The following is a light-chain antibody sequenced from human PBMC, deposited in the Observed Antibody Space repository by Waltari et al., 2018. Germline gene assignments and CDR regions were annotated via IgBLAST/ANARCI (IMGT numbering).Light chain of an antibody. V-gene: IGKV3-11*01. J-gene: IGKJ2*01. CDR2: DAS. CDR3: QQRSSWTPHT. CDR1: QSVGTY. Sequence: EIVLTQSPATLSLSPGETATLSCRASQSVGTYLAWYQQKPGQAPRLLIFDASNRATGLPARFRGSGSGTDFTLNISSLEAEDFAVYYCQQRSSWTPHTFGQGARLEIK.